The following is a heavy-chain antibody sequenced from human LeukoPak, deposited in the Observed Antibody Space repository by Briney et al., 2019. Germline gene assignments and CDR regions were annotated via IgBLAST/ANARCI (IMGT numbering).Heavy chain of an antibody. CDR1: GDSISSSSDY. Sequence: SETLSLTCTVSGDSISSSSDYWGWIRQPPGKGLEWIGSIYYSGSTYYSPSLKSRVTISVDTSKNQFSLKLSSVTAADTAVYYCARGIVVVVAATRTPSWFDPWGQGTLVTVSS. CDR3: ARGIVVVVAATRTPSWFDP. D-gene: IGHD2-15*01. CDR2: IYYSGST. J-gene: IGHJ5*02. V-gene: IGHV4-39*01.